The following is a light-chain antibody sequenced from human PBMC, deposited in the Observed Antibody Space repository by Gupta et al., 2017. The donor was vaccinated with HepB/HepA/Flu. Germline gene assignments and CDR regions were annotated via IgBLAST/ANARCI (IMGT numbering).Light chain of an antibody. Sequence: DIQMTQSPSSLSASVGDRLTITCRASQSISIYLSWYQQKPGKAPNLLIYAASNLQSGVPSRFSGSGSGTDVTLTISSLQPEDFATYYCQQSYGAPTFGGGTKVEIK. CDR2: AAS. CDR3: QQSYGAPT. CDR1: QSISIY. V-gene: IGKV1-39*01. J-gene: IGKJ4*01.